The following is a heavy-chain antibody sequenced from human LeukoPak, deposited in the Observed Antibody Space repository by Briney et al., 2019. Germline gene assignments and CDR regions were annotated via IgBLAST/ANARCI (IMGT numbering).Heavy chain of an antibody. D-gene: IGHD6-19*01. CDR2: FDPVDGET. Sequence: ASVKVSCKVSGYTLTELSMHWVRQAPGKGLEWMGGFDPVDGETIYAQKFQGRVTMTEDTSTDTAYMELSSLRSEDTAVYYCATSPRIAVAPSYWGQGTLVTVSS. V-gene: IGHV1-24*01. CDR3: ATSPRIAVAPSY. CDR1: GYTLTELS. J-gene: IGHJ4*02.